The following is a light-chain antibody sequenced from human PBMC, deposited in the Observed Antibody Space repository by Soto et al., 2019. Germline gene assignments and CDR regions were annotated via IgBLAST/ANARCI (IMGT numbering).Light chain of an antibody. CDR2: DVS. CDR1: GSDVGGYNY. J-gene: IGLJ1*01. CDR3: SSYTSSSTLV. V-gene: IGLV2-14*01. Sequence: QSALTQPASVSGSPGQWITISCTGTGSDVGGYNYVSWYQQHPGKAPKLMIYDVSNRPSGVSNRFSGSKSGNTASLTISGLQAEDEADYYCSSYTSSSTLVFGTGTKVTVL.